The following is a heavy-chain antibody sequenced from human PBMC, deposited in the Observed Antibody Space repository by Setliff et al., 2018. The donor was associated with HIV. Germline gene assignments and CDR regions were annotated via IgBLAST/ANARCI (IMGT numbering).Heavy chain of an antibody. CDR1: GGSISSYY. CDR3: ARANYYYYYGMDV. V-gene: IGHV4-59*01. Sequence: SETLSLTCTVSGGSISSYYWSWIRQPPGKGLEWIGYIYYSGSTNYNPSLKSRVTISVDTSKNLFSLKLSSVTAADTAVYYCARANYYYYYGMDVWGQGTTVTVSS. J-gene: IGHJ6*02. CDR2: IYYSGST.